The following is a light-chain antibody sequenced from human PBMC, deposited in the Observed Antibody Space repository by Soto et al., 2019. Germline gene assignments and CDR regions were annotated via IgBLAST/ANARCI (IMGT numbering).Light chain of an antibody. J-gene: IGLJ1*01. CDR1: SSDVGGYNY. Sequence: QSALTQPPSASGSPGQSVTISCTGTSSDVGGYNYVSWYQQHPGKAPKVMIYEVSKRPSGVPDRFSGSKSGNTASLTVSGLQAEDEADYYCSSYPGSNNLGVFGTGTKVTVL. V-gene: IGLV2-8*01. CDR3: SSYPGSNNLGV. CDR2: EVS.